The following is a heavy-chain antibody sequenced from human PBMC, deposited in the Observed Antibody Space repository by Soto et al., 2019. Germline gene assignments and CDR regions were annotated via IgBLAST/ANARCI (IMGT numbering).Heavy chain of an antibody. J-gene: IGHJ6*03. V-gene: IGHV4-34*01. CDR3: ARGETSNFPGSYYYLAV. Sequence: SETLSLTCAVYGGSFSGYYWSWIRQPPGKGLEWIGEINHSGSTNYNPSLKSRVTISVDTSKNQFSLKLSSVTAADTAVYYCARGETSNFPGSYYYLAVWGNGTTVPVS. CDR2: INHSGST. D-gene: IGHD1-1*01. CDR1: GGSFSGYY.